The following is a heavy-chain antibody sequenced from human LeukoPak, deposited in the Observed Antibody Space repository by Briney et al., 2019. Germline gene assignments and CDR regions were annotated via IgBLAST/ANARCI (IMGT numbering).Heavy chain of an antibody. CDR1: GFTFSSYA. Sequence: GESLRLSCAASGFTFSSYAMSWVRQVPGKGLEWVSSISGHTRDTYYADSVKGRFTISRDNSKNTLYLQMNNLRAEDTAVYYCAKDPGTYYYGSSYYAGWGQGVLVTVSS. V-gene: IGHV3-23*01. CDR2: ISGHTRDT. J-gene: IGHJ4*02. D-gene: IGHD3-22*01. CDR3: AKDPGTYYYGSSYYAG.